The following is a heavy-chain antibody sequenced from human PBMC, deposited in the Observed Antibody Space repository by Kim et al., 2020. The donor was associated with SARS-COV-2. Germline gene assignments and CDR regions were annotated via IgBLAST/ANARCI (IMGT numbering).Heavy chain of an antibody. CDR1: GGSISSSNYY. J-gene: IGHJ1*01. V-gene: IGHV4-39*01. CDR2: IYYSGST. D-gene: IGHD1-26*01. CDR3: ARHGAIVGPTLALDYFLH. Sequence: SETLSLTCTVSGGSISSSNYYWGWIRQPPGKGLEWIGNIYYSGSTYYNPSLKSRVTISVDTSKNQFSLKLSSVTDADTAVYYCARHGAIVGPTLALDYFLHWGQGTLVTVSS.